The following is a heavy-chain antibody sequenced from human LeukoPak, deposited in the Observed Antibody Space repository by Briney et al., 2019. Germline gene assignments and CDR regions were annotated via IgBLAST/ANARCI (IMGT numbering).Heavy chain of an antibody. Sequence: GASVKVSCKASGNTFTAYYMHWVRQAPGQGLEWMGWINPNSGGTKYAQKFQGRVTMTRDTSITTAYMELSRLRSDDTAVYYWARGPGIAVADFYFDYWGQGTLVTVSS. V-gene: IGHV1-2*02. CDR1: GNTFTAYY. CDR3: ARGPGIAVADFYFDY. J-gene: IGHJ4*02. D-gene: IGHD6-19*01. CDR2: INPNSGGT.